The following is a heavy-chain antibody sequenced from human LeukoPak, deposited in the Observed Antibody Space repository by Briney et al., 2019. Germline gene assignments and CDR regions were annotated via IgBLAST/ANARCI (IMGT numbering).Heavy chain of an antibody. CDR2: IKQDGSEK. CDR1: GFTFSSYW. Sequence: PGGSLRLSCAASGFTFSSYWMSWVRQAPGKGLEWVANIKQDGSEKYYVDSVKGRFTISRDNAKNSLYLQMNSLRAEDTAVYYCARDPAMQTWLSAYYFDYWGQGTQVTVSS. V-gene: IGHV3-7*01. CDR3: ARDPAMQTWLSAYYFDY. D-gene: IGHD3-22*01. J-gene: IGHJ4*02.